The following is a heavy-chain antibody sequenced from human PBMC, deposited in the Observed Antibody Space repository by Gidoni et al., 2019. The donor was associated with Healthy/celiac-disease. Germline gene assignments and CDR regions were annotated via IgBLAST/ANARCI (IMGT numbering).Heavy chain of an antibody. J-gene: IGHJ4*02. D-gene: IGHD5-18*01. CDR3: AKGSGYGYPFFAY. CDR1: GFTFSSYG. Sequence: QVQLVESGGGVVQPGRSLRLSCAASGFTFSSYGMHWVRQAPGKGLEWVAVISYDGSNKYYADSVKGRFTISRDNSKNTLYLQMNSLRAEDTAVYYCAKGSGYGYPFFAYWGQGTLVTVSS. CDR2: ISYDGSNK. V-gene: IGHV3-30*18.